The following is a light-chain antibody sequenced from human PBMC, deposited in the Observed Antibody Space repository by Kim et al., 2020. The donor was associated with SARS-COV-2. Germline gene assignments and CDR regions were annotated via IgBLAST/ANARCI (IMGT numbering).Light chain of an antibody. CDR3: QQYYSTPPS. Sequence: RATLNCKSSQTVLYNSHNKNYLAWYQQKPGQAPKLLIYWASIRESGVSDRFSGSGSETDFTHTISSLQAEDGAVYYCQQYYSTPPSFGQGTKLDI. CDR1: QTVLYNSHNKNY. CDR2: WAS. V-gene: IGKV4-1*01. J-gene: IGKJ2*03.